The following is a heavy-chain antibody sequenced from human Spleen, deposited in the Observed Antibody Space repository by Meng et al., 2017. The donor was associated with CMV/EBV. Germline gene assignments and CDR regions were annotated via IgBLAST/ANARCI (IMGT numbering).Heavy chain of an antibody. V-gene: IGHV1-18*01. CDR1: GYTFSIYG. CDR2: ISARNGNT. J-gene: IGHJ4*02. CDR3: ARVIPRNIATRWFLDY. D-gene: IGHD4-23*01. Sequence: ASVKVSCKASGYTFSIYGVTWVRQAPGQGLEWMGWISARNGNTKYAQKFQGRVTLTTDTSASTSYLEVGSLRSDDTAVYYCARVIPRNIATRWFLDYWGQGTPVTVSS.